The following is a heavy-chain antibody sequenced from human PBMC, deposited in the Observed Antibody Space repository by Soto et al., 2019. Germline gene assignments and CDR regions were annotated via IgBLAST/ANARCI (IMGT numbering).Heavy chain of an antibody. V-gene: IGHV1-18*04. CDR1: GYTFTSYG. J-gene: IGHJ5*02. CDR3: ARVRLNYDILTGYLTNWFDP. Sequence: ASVRFSCKASGYTFTSYGISWVRQSPGQGLEWMGWISAYNGNTNYAQKLQGRVTMTTDTSTSTAYMELRSLRSDDTAVYYCARVRLNYDILTGYLTNWFDPWGQGTLVTVSS. D-gene: IGHD3-9*01. CDR2: ISAYNGNT.